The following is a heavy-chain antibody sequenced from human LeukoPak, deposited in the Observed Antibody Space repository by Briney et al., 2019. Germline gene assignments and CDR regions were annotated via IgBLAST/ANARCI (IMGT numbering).Heavy chain of an antibody. D-gene: IGHD6-13*01. CDR3: ARLENIAAAGSIFAFDI. CDR1: GGSISSGGYY. V-gene: IGHV4-31*03. CDR2: IYYSGST. Sequence: PSQTLSLTCTVSGGSISSGGYYWSWIRQHPGKGLESIGYIYYSGSTYYNPSLKSRVTISVDTSKNQFSLKLSSVTAADTAVYYCARLENIAAAGSIFAFDIWGQGTMVTVSS. J-gene: IGHJ3*02.